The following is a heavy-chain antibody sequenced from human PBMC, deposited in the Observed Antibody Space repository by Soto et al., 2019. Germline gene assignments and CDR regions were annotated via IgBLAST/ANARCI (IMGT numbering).Heavy chain of an antibody. CDR1: GFTFSTYW. CDR2: IKQDECEK. D-gene: IGHD5-12*01. CDR3: VRDKHMVATFFDYYYMDV. V-gene: IGHV3-7*01. Sequence: PGVSLRLSCAGSGFTFSTYWMSWVRQAPGKRLEWVANIKQDECEKFYVDSVKGRFTSSRDNAEKSLYLQMNSVRVEDTAVYYCVRDKHMVATFFDYYYMDVWGKGITVTVSS. J-gene: IGHJ6*03.